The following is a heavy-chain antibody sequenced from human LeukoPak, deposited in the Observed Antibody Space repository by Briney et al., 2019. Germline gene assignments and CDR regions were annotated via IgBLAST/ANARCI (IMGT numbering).Heavy chain of an antibody. D-gene: IGHD2-15*01. Sequence: PGGSLRLSCAASGFTFSTYWMTWVRQAPGKGLEWVANMKRDGSEVYYANSVKGHFTISTDNAKNSLYLQMNSLRAEKAAVYYCGTYIENYFDHWGQGTLVTVSS. J-gene: IGHJ4*02. CDR2: MKRDGSEV. CDR1: GFTFSTYW. V-gene: IGHV3-7*01. CDR3: GTYIENYFDH.